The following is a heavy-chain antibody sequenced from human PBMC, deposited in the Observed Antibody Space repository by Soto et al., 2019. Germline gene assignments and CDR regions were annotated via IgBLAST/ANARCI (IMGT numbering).Heavy chain of an antibody. CDR2: IDYSGST. CDR1: GGSISSYY. CDR3: ARGLYYYDSSGKLGAQGLVPDYYYGMDL. J-gene: IGHJ6*02. D-gene: IGHD3-22*01. Sequence: PSETLSLTCTVSGGSISSYYWSWIRQPPGKGLEWIGYIDYSGSTNYNPSLKSRVTISVDTSKNQFSLKLSSVTAADTAVYYCARGLYYYDSSGKLGAQGLVPDYYYGMDLWGQGTTVTVS. V-gene: IGHV4-59*01.